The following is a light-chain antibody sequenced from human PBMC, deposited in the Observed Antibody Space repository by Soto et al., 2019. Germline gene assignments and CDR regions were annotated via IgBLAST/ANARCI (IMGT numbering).Light chain of an antibody. V-gene: IGLV2-23*03. J-gene: IGLJ2*01. CDR3: CSYAGSFTFDV. Sequence: QSALTQPASVSGSPGQSITISCTGTSSDVGNYNLVSWYQQFPGKAPKLIIYEGSRRPSGVSNRFSGSKSGNTASLTISGLQAEGEADYYCCSYAGSFTFDVFGGGTKLTVL. CDR1: SSDVGNYNL. CDR2: EGS.